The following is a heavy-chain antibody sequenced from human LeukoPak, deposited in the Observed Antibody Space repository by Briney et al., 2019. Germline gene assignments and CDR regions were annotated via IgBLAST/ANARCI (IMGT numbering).Heavy chain of an antibody. CDR3: AKERTGGWPFGY. CDR2: ISGSRGTT. V-gene: IGHV3-23*01. CDR1: GFTFSSYA. Sequence: GGSLRLSCAASGFTFSSYAMSWVRQAPGKGLEWVSGISGSRGTTYYADSVKGRLTIFRDNSKNSLYLQMNSLRADDTAVYYCAKERTGGWPFGYWGQGTLVTVSS. J-gene: IGHJ4*02. D-gene: IGHD6-19*01.